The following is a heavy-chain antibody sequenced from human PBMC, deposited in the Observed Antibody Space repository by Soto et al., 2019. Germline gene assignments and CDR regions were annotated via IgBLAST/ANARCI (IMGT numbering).Heavy chain of an antibody. Sequence: EVQLLESGGGLVRRGGSLRLSCAASGFNFNDYAMSWVRQAPGKGLEWVAVISGNGGFRYYADFVKGRFTVSRDNSKNTVYLQMSNLGSEDTAVYYCARGLYDSGSFYFDFWGQGTLVTVSS. V-gene: IGHV3-23*01. CDR1: GFNFNDYA. CDR2: ISGNGGFR. J-gene: IGHJ4*02. D-gene: IGHD3-10*01. CDR3: ARGLYDSGSFYFDF.